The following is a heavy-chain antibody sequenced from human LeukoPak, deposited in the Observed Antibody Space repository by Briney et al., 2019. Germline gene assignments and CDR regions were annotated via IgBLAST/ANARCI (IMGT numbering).Heavy chain of an antibody. CDR2: INHSGST. D-gene: IGHD3-3*01. J-gene: IGHJ5*02. CDR1: GGSFSGYH. Sequence: SETLSLTCAVYGGSFSGYHWSWIRQPPGKGLEWIGEINHSGSTNYNPSLKSRVTISVDTSKNQFSLKLSSVTAADTAVYYCARFRRRRGYDPYNCFDPWGQGTLVTVSS. CDR3: ARFRRRRGYDPYNCFDP. V-gene: IGHV4-34*01.